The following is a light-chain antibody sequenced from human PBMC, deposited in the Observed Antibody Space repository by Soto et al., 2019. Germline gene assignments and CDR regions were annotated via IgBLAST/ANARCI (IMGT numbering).Light chain of an antibody. J-gene: IGKJ3*01. Sequence: EIVMTQSPATLSVSPGERATLSCRASQSVSSNLAWYQQKPGQAPRLLIYGASTMATGIPARFSGSGSGTDFTLTISSLQSEDFALYYCQQYNNWPPFTFGPGTKVDIK. CDR3: QQYNNWPPFT. CDR1: QSVSSN. CDR2: GAS. V-gene: IGKV3-15*01.